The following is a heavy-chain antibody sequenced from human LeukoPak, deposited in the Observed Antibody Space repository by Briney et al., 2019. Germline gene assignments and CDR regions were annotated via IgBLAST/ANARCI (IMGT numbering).Heavy chain of an antibody. CDR3: AKGTPGYFDY. CDR1: GFTFSSYS. V-gene: IGHV3-21*01. Sequence: PGGSLRLSCAASGFTFSSYSMNWVRQAPGKGLEWVSVISSGGSTYYADSVKGRFTISRDNAKNSLYLQMNSLRAEDTAVYYCAKGTPGYFDYWGQGTLVTVSS. CDR2: ISSGGST. J-gene: IGHJ4*02.